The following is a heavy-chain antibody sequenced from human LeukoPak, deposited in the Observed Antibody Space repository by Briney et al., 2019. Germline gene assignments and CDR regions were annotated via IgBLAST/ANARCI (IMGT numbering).Heavy chain of an antibody. Sequence: PGGSLRLSCAASGFTFSSYGMHWVRQAPGKGLEWVAVISYDGSNKYYADSVKGRFTISRDNSKNTLYLQMNSLRAEDTAVYYCAKGTHYYDSSGYWGAFDIWGQGTMVTVSS. J-gene: IGHJ3*02. V-gene: IGHV3-30*18. CDR3: AKGTHYYDSSGYWGAFDI. CDR1: GFTFSSYG. CDR2: ISYDGSNK. D-gene: IGHD3-22*01.